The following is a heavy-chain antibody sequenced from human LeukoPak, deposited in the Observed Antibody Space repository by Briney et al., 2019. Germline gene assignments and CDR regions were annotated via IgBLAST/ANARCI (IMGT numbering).Heavy chain of an antibody. J-gene: IGHJ4*02. Sequence: SETLSLTCAVYGGSFSGYYWSWIRQPPGKGLEWIGEINHSGSTNYNPSLKSRVTISVDTSKNQFSLKLSSVTAADTAVYYCASESSTSPFDYWGQGTLVTVSS. V-gene: IGHV4-34*01. CDR2: INHSGST. CDR1: GGSFSGYY. CDR3: ASESSTSPFDY. D-gene: IGHD2-2*01.